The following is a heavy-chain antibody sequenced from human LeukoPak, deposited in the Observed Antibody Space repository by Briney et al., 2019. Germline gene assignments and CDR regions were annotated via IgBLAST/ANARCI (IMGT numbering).Heavy chain of an antibody. Sequence: GGSLRLSCAASGFTFSSYSMNWVRQAPGKGLEWVSSISSSSSYIYYADSVKGRFTISRDNAKNSLYLQMNSLRAEDTAVYYCARQDYDILTGDDYWGQGTLVTVSS. CDR2: ISSSSSYI. CDR1: GFTFSSYS. J-gene: IGHJ4*02. V-gene: IGHV3-21*01. CDR3: ARQDYDILTGDDY. D-gene: IGHD3-9*01.